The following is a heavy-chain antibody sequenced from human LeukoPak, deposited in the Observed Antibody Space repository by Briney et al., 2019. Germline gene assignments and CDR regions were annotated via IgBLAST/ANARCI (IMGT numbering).Heavy chain of an antibody. CDR2: INHSGST. CDR3: ARGFGSGGSTLFDY. J-gene: IGHJ4*02. D-gene: IGHD6-19*01. Sequence: SQTLSLTRAVYGGTFRGYYWNWIRQSSGKGLEWIGEINHSGSTNYNPSLKSRVTISVDTSKNQFSLQLSSVTAADTTVYYCARGFGSGGSTLFDYWGQGTLVTVSS. V-gene: IGHV4-34*01. CDR1: GGTFRGYY.